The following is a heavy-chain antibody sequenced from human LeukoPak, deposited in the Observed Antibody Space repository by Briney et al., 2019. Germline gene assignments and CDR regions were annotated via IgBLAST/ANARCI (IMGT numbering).Heavy chain of an antibody. V-gene: IGHV1-18*04. Sequence: ASVKVSCKTSGYTFTNYYMHWVRQAPGQGLEWMGWISAYNGNTNYAQKLQGRVTMTTDTSTSTAYMELRSLRSDDTAVYYCARDRRYSSGWDTNAFDIWGQGTMVTVSS. J-gene: IGHJ3*02. CDR1: GYTFTNYY. CDR3: ARDRRYSSGWDTNAFDI. CDR2: ISAYNGNT. D-gene: IGHD6-19*01.